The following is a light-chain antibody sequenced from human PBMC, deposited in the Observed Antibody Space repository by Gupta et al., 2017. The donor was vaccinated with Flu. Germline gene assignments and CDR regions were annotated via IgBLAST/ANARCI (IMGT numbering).Light chain of an antibody. CDR1: ETVNSGY. V-gene: IGKV3-20*01. Sequence: LTHLPGTLSLAPGARATLSCSASETVNSGYLGWNQQKPGQTPRLLLYGPSSRATGIPDRFSGSGSATAFTVTISRLAPEDFAVYCCHHDCRSLWPFGQGTKVEVK. J-gene: IGKJ1*01. CDR3: HHDCRSLWP. CDR2: GPS.